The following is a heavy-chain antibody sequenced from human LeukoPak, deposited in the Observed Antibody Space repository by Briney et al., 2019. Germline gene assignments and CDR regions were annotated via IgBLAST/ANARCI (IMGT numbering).Heavy chain of an antibody. CDR1: AYSISSGYS. J-gene: IGHJ4*02. V-gene: IGHV4-38-2*02. CDR2: INHSGST. D-gene: IGHD2/OR15-2a*01. CDR3: ARVFRRGLSPVPSVYYFDY. Sequence: SPTPSLARTVSAYSISSGYSWAWIRQPPGKGLECIGSINHSGSTSYNPSLRSRVTISVDTSQSPFSLKLSSVTAADTAVYYCARVFRRGLSPVPSVYYFDYWGQGTLVTVSS.